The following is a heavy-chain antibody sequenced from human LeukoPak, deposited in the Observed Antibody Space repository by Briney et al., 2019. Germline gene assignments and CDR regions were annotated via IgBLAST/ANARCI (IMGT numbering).Heavy chain of an antibody. CDR2: ISAYNGNT. CDR3: ARARPGAYCGTTSCFSDY. D-gene: IGHD2-2*01. Sequence: ASVKVSCKASGYTFTSYGIRWVRQAPGQGLEWMGWISAYNGNTKFAPNLQDRVTMTTDTSTATAYMELRSLRLNDTAVYFCARARPGAYCGTTSCFSDYWGEGPGVTVSS. CDR1: GYTFTSYG. V-gene: IGHV1-18*01. J-gene: IGHJ4*02.